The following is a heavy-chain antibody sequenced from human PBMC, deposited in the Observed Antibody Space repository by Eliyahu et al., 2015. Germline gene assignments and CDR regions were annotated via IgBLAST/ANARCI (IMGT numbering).Heavy chain of an antibody. V-gene: IGHV4-34*01. CDR1: GGSFSGYX. Sequence: QVQLQQWGAGLLKPSETLSLTCAVYGGSFSGYXWSWIRQPPGKGLEWIGEINHSGSTNYNPSLKSRVTISVDTSKNQFSLKLSSVTAADTAVYYCARRGWDSSGWYRTRPEFSRPYFDYWGQGTLVTVSS. J-gene: IGHJ4*02. D-gene: IGHD6-19*01. CDR3: ARRGWDSSGWYRTRPEFSRPYFDY. CDR2: INHSGST.